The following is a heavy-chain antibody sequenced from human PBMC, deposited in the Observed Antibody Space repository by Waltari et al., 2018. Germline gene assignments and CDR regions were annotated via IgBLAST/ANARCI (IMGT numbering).Heavy chain of an antibody. J-gene: IGHJ4*02. CDR2: IYYSGST. D-gene: IGHD2-21*01. CDR3: AREVVIAIRQFDY. CDR1: GGSISSSSYY. Sequence: QLQLQESGPGLVKPSETLSLTCTVSGGSISSSSYYWGWIRQPPGKGLEWIGSIYYSGSTYYNPSLKSRVTISVDTSKNQFSLKLSSVTAADTAVYYCAREVVIAIRQFDYWGQGTLVTVSS. V-gene: IGHV4-39*02.